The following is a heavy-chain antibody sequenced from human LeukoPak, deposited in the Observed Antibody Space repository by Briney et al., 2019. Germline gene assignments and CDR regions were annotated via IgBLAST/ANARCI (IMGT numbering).Heavy chain of an antibody. J-gene: IGHJ4*02. D-gene: IGHD3-10*01. V-gene: IGHV3-23*01. Sequence: PGGSLRLSCAASGFTFSSYAMSWVRQAPGKGLEWVSAISGSGGSTYYADSVKGRFTISRDSSKNTLYLQMNSLRAEDTAVYYCARVWFGELGPSDYWGQGTLVTVSS. CDR3: ARVWFGELGPSDY. CDR1: GFTFSSYA. CDR2: ISGSGGST.